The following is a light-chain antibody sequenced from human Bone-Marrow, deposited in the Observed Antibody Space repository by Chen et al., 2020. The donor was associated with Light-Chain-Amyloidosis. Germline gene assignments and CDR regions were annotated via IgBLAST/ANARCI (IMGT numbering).Light chain of an antibody. CDR2: ATF. CDR1: QSMSNY. J-gene: IGKJ4*01. V-gene: IGKV1-39*01. CDR3: QQNHDLPIT. Sequence: DIQMTQSPRALAASGGDRVTVTCRPSQSMSNYLNWYQQIPGGAPKLLIYATFNLRPGVPSRFGGSGSGTQYTLTIAALQPEDFGTYYCQQNHDLPITFGGGTRVEL.